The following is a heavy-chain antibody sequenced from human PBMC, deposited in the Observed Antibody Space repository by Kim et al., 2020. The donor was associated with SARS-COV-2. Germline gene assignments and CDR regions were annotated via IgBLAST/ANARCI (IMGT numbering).Heavy chain of an antibody. CDR1: GFTFSSYS. V-gene: IGHV3-21*01. CDR2: ISSSSSYI. D-gene: IGHD3-16*02. CDR3: ARDRTFVSGSYPPDGMDV. Sequence: GGSLRLSCAASGFTFSSYSMNWVRQAPGKGLEWVSSISSSSSYIYYADSVKGRFTISRDNAKNSLYLQMNSLRAEDTAVYYCARDRTFVSGSYPPDGMDVWGQGTTVTVSS. J-gene: IGHJ6*02.